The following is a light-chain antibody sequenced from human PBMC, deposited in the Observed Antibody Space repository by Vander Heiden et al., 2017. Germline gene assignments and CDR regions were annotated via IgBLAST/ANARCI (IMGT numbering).Light chain of an antibody. CDR1: QSLLYSSNNKNY. CDR3: QQYYTTPSWT. J-gene: IGKJ1*01. V-gene: IGKV4-1*01. CDR2: WAS. Sequence: DIVMTQSPDPLAVSLGERATINCKSSQSLLYSSNNKNYLAWYQQRPGQPPKLLIYWASTRESGVPDRFSGTGSGTDFTLTINSLQSEDVAVYYCQQYYTTPSWTFGQGTKVEIK.